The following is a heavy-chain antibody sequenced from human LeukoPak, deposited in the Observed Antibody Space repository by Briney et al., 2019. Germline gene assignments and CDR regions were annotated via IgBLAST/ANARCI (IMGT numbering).Heavy chain of an antibody. V-gene: IGHV3-23*01. CDR1: GFTFNTYA. Sequence: GGSLRLSCAASGFTFNTYAMRWVRQAPGKGLEWVSGISVGGGSTYYADSVKGRFTISRDNSKNTLYLQMNSLRAEDTAVYYCAKERSRGGDCLDYWGQGTLVTVSS. CDR3: AKERSRGGDCLDY. CDR2: ISVGGGST. J-gene: IGHJ4*02. D-gene: IGHD2-21*02.